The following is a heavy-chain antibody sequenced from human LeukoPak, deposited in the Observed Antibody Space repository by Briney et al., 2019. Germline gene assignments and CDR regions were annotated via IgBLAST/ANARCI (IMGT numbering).Heavy chain of an antibody. CDR2: ISVSGGST. V-gene: IGHV3-23*01. D-gene: IGHD3-22*01. J-gene: IGHJ4*02. CDR3: AKDRYHYDSSAFDY. Sequence: GGSLRPSCAASGFTFSSYGMNWVRQAPGKGLEWVSGISVSGGSTYYADSVKGRFTISRDNSKNTLYLLMNSLRAEDTAVYYCAKDRYHYDSSAFDYWGQGTLVTVSS. CDR1: GFTFSSYG.